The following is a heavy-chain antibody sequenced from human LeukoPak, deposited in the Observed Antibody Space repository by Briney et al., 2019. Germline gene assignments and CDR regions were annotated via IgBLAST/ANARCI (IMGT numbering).Heavy chain of an antibody. J-gene: IGHJ4*02. CDR3: ATAGDAIDSVMIWDF. D-gene: IGHD3/OR15-3a*01. V-gene: IGHV1-24*01. CDR2: FDPEDGKT. CDR1: GNTLTEFS. Sequence: ASVKVSCKLSGNTLTEFSMHWVRQAPGKGLEWMGGFDPEDGKTIYAQKFQGSVTMTEDTSTDTAYMELSSLRSEDTAVYYCATAGDAIDSVMIWDFWGQGTLVTVSS.